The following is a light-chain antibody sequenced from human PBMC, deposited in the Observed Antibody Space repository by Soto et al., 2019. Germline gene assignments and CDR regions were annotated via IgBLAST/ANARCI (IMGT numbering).Light chain of an antibody. J-gene: IGLJ1*01. CDR2: DVS. V-gene: IGLV2-11*01. CDR3: CSYAGSYSYV. CDR1: SSDVGGYNY. Sequence: QSALTQPRSVSGSPGQSVTISCTGTSSDVGGYNYVSWYQQHPGKAPKLMIYDVSKRPSGVPDRFSGSNSGNTASLTISGLQAEDEAYYYCCSYAGSYSYVFGTGTKLTVL.